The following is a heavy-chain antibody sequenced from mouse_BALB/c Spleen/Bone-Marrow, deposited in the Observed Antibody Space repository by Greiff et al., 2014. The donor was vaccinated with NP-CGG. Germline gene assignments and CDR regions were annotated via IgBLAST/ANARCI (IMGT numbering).Heavy chain of an antibody. J-gene: IGHJ3*01. CDR3: ASQSWAWFTY. CDR2: INYSGSS. V-gene: IGHV3-2*02. CDR1: GYSITSDYA. Sequence: EVKLQESGPGLVKPSQSLSLTCTVTGYSITSDYAWNWIRQFPGNKLEWMGYINYSGSSSYNPSLKSRISITRDTSKNQFFLQLNSVTTEDTATYYCASQSWAWFTYWGQGTLVTVSA. D-gene: IGHD4-1*01.